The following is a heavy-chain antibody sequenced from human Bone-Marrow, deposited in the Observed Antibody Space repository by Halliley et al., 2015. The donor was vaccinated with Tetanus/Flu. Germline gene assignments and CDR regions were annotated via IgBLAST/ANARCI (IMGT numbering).Heavy chain of an antibody. V-gene: IGHV4-59*01. Sequence: WMGYSFYSGITHYNPSLKSRVTISVDTSKNQFSLKLDSVTAADTATYYCAKLSVVGTPYYGVDVWGQGTTVTVSS. J-gene: IGHJ6*02. D-gene: IGHD6-13*01. CDR2: SFYSGIT. CDR3: AKLSVVGTPYYGVDV.